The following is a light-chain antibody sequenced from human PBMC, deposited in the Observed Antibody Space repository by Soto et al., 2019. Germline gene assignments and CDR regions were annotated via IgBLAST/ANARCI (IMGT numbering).Light chain of an antibody. CDR2: GAS. CDR3: QHGHSWPLT. CDR1: QSISGE. J-gene: IGKJ2*01. Sequence: EIVMTQSTATLSVSPGERATLSCRASQSISGELAWYQQKPGQPPRLLIYGASTRATGVPGRFTGSGSGSEFTLTISGLQSEDFAFYYFQHGHSWPLTFGQGTRLE. V-gene: IGKV3-15*01.